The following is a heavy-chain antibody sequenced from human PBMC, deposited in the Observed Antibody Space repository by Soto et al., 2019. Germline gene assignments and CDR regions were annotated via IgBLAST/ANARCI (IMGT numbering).Heavy chain of an antibody. Sequence: QVQLVQSGAEVKKPGASVKVSCKASGYTFTRSGISWVRQAPGQGLEWMGWISTYNGDTNYAQTFQGRVTMTTDTSTSTVHMEVRSLRSYDTAIYYCAREGVATYYYCGMHVWCQGTPITVSS. CDR3: AREGVATYYYCGMHV. J-gene: IGHJ6*02. CDR2: ISTYNGDT. D-gene: IGHD5-12*01. CDR1: GYTFTRSG. V-gene: IGHV1-18*01.